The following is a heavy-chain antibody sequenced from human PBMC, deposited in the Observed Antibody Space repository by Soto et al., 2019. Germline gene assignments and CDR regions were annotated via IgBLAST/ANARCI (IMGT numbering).Heavy chain of an antibody. CDR2: IYWNDDK. Sequence: QITLKESGPTLVKPTQTLTLTCTFSGFSLSTSGVGVGWIRQPPGKALEWRALIYWNDDKRYSPSLKRRLTINNDNSKNQVVLTMNNMDPVDTATYYCANGRDGYNSFDYWGQGTLVTVSS. J-gene: IGHJ4*02. D-gene: IGHD5-12*01. CDR3: ANGRDGYNSFDY. V-gene: IGHV2-5*01. CDR1: GFSLSTSGVG.